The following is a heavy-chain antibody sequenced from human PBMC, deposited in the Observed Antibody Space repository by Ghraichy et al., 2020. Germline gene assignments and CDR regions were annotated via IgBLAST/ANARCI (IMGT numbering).Heavy chain of an antibody. CDR1: GGSISSGGYY. CDR3: AGCLLEWFRFDGNWFDP. V-gene: IGHV4-31*03. Sequence: SQTLSLTCTVSGGSISSGGYYWSWIRQHPGKGLEWIGYIYYSGSTYYNPSLKSRVTISVDTSKNQFSLKLSSVTAADTAVYYCAGCLLEWFRFDGNWFDPWGQGTLVTVSS. CDR2: IYYSGST. D-gene: IGHD3-3*01. J-gene: IGHJ5*02.